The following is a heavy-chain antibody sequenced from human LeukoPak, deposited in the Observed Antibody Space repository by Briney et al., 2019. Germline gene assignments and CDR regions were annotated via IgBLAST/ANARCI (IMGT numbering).Heavy chain of an antibody. J-gene: IGHJ4*02. CDR3: ARGRGRWLQSGHSSHFDY. CDR2: INHSGST. Sequence: SETLSLTCAVYGGSFSGYYWSWIRQPPGKGLEWIGEINHSGSTNYNPSLKSRVTISVDTSKNQFSLKLSSVTAADTAVYYCARGRGRWLQSGHSSHFDYWGQGTLVTVSS. D-gene: IGHD5-12*01. V-gene: IGHV4-34*01. CDR1: GGSFSGYY.